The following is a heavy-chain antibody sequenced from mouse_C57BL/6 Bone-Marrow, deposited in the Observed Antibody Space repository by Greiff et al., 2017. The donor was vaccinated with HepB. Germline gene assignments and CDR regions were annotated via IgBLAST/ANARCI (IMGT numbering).Heavy chain of an antibody. D-gene: IGHD1-1*02. CDR1: GYSFTGYY. Sequence: LVESGPELVKPGASVKISCKASGYSFTGYYMHWVKQSHGNILDWIGYIYPYNGVSSYNEKFKGKATLNVDKSSSPAYLGLRSLTSEDSAVYYWARRLLSVWGTGTTVTVSS. CDR3: ARRLLSV. CDR2: IYPYNGVS. J-gene: IGHJ1*03. V-gene: IGHV1-31*01.